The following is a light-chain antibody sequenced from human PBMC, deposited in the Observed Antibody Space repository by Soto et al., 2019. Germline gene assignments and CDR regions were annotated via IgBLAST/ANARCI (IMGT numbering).Light chain of an antibody. Sequence: EIVMTQSPATLSVSPGERATLSCRASQSVSSNLAWYQQKPGQAPRLLIYGASTRATGIPARFSGSGSGTKFTLTISSLQSEAFAVYYCQQYNNWPRGTFGQGTKVEIK. CDR3: QQYNNWPRGT. CDR1: QSVSSN. CDR2: GAS. V-gene: IGKV3-15*01. J-gene: IGKJ1*01.